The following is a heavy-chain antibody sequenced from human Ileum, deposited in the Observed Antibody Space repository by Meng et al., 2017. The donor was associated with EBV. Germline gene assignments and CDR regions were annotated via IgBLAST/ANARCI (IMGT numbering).Heavy chain of an antibody. J-gene: IGHJ4*02. Sequence: QVQLQESGPGLGNPSGTLSLTCAVAGGSISVINWWRWGRQAPEKGLEWIGEMSDSWITHYNPSLKSRVTISADKSNNQFSLKLTSVTSADTAVYFCAKNGEKYFEYWGQGTLVTVSS. CDR1: GGSISVINW. CDR2: MSDSWIT. V-gene: IGHV4-4*02. CDR3: AKNGEKYFEY.